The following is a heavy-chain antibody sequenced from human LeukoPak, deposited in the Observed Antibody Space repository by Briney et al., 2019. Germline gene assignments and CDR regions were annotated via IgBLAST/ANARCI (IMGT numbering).Heavy chain of an antibody. CDR1: GFIFNSYG. CDR2: IRYDGSNK. V-gene: IGHV3-30*02. J-gene: IGHJ4*02. D-gene: IGHD3-22*01. Sequence: PGGSLRLSCAASGFIFNSYGMHWVRQAPGKGLEGVAFIRYDGSNKYYADSVKGRFTISRDNSKNTLYLQMNSLRVEDTAVYYCATLPYYYDSIGSYYFDYWGQGTLVTVSS. CDR3: ATLPYYYDSIGSYYFDY.